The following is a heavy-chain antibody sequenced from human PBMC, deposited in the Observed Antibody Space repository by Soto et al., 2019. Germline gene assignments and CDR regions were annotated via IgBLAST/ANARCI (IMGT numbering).Heavy chain of an antibody. CDR1: GYTFTVYY. D-gene: IGHD3-3*01. Sequence: ASVNVSCEASGYTFTVYYMHWVRQAPGQGLEWMGWINPNSGGTNYAQKFQGWVTMTRDTSISTAYMELSRLRSDDTAVYYCARDDYDFWSGPKYYFDYWGQGTLVTVSS. CDR2: INPNSGGT. CDR3: ARDDYDFWSGPKYYFDY. V-gene: IGHV1-2*04. J-gene: IGHJ4*02.